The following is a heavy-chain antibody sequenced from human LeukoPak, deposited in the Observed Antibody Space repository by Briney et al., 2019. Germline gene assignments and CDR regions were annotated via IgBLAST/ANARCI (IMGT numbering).Heavy chain of an antibody. J-gene: IGHJ6*03. V-gene: IGHV4-4*07. Sequence: PSETPSLTCTVSGGFINSYYWSWIRQPAGKGLEWIGRVYTSGITNYNPSLKSRITMSVDTSKNQFSLKLTSVTAADTAVYYCARHNGFDRGYYYYMDVWGKGTTVTVSS. CDR1: GGFINSYY. D-gene: IGHD3-9*01. CDR2: VYTSGIT. CDR3: ARHNGFDRGYYYYMDV.